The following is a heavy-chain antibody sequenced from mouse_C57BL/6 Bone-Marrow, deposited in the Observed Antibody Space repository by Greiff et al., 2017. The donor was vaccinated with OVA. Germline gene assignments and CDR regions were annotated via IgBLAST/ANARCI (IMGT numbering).Heavy chain of an antibody. Sequence: DVKLVESGGGLVKPGGSLKLSCAASGFTFSSYAMSWVRQTPEKRLEWVATISDGGSYTYYPDNVKGRFTISRDNAKNNLYLQMSHLKSEDTAMYYCAREGYYYGSSYHHYAMDYWGQGTSVTVSS. CDR3: AREGYYYGSSYHHYAMDY. D-gene: IGHD1-1*01. CDR1: GFTFSSYA. J-gene: IGHJ4*01. CDR2: ISDGGSYT. V-gene: IGHV5-4*01.